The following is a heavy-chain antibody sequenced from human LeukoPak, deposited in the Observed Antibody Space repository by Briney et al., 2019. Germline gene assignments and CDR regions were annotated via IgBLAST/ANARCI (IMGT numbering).Heavy chain of an antibody. J-gene: IGHJ5*02. Sequence: SETLSLTCSVSSGSISNYYWTWIRQPAGGGLEWIGRMHSSGNNNYNASLKSRVTMSFDTSKNQFFLRLNSVTAADTAVYFCAKGVASVVTPVSRWLDPWGQGTLVTVSS. D-gene: IGHD4-23*01. CDR1: SGSISNYY. CDR2: MHSSGNN. CDR3: AKGVASVVTPVSRWLDP. V-gene: IGHV4-4*07.